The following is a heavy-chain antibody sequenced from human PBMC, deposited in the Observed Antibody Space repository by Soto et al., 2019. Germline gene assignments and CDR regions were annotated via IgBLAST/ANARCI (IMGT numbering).Heavy chain of an antibody. V-gene: IGHV1-18*01. D-gene: IGHD6-19*01. Sequence: ASVKVSCKASGYTFTSYGISWVRQAPLQGLEWMGWISAYNGNTNYAQKLQGRVTMTTDTSTSKAYMELRSLRSDDTAVYYCARLRYISGWPPSWAPGTLGTVSS. CDR2: ISAYNGNT. CDR1: GYTFTSYG. CDR3: ARLRYISGWPPS. J-gene: IGHJ5*02.